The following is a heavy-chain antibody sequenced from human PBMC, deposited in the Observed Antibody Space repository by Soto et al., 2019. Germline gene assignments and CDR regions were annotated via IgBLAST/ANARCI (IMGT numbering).Heavy chain of an antibody. J-gene: IGHJ6*02. D-gene: IGHD1-26*01. CDR3: ARLRHSSLPYYPRGYCYYGRVF. CDR2: IYPGDSDT. Sequence: GESLKISCKGSGYSFTSYWIGWLRQMPGKGLEWMGIIYPGDSDTRYSPSFPGQVTISADKSISTAYLQWSSLKASDTAMYYCARLRHSSLPYYPRGYCYYGRVFWDEGTTV. CDR1: GYSFTSYW. V-gene: IGHV5-51*01.